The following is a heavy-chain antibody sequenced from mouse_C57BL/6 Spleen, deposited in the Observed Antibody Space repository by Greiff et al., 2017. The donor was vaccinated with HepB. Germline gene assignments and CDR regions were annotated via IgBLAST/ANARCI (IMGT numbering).Heavy chain of an antibody. J-gene: IGHJ3*01. CDR3: ARDRRGYYDYDVGFAY. V-gene: IGHV5-4*01. CDR1: GFTFSSYA. CDR2: ISDGGSYT. Sequence: EVKLVESGGGLVKPGGSLKLSCAASGFTFSSYAMSWVRQTPEKRLEWVATISDGGSYTYYPDNVKGRFTISRDNAKNNLYLQMSHLKSEDTAMYYCARDRRGYYDYDVGFAYWGQGTLVTVSA. D-gene: IGHD2-4*01.